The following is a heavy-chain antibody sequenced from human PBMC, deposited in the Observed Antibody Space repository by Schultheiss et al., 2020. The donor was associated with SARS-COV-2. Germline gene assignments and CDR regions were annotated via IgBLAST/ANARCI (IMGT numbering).Heavy chain of an antibody. CDR1: GGSISSYY. CDR3: ARGVHGVVPGPLGLGPWYYYYGVDV. CDR2: IYTSGST. Sequence: SETLSLTCTVSGGSISSYYWSWIRQPAGKGLEWIGRIYTSGSTNYNPSLKSRVTISVDTSKNQFSLKLSSVTAADTAVYYCARGVHGVVPGPLGLGPWYYYYGVDVWGQGTTVTVSS. V-gene: IGHV4-4*07. D-gene: IGHD2-2*01. J-gene: IGHJ6*02.